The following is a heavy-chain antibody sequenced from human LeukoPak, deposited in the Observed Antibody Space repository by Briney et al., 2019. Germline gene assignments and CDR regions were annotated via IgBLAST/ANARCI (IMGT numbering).Heavy chain of an antibody. V-gene: IGHV3-30*02. Sequence: GGSLRLSCAASGFTFSSYGMHWVRQASGKGLEWVAFIRYDGSNKYYADSVKGRFTISRDNSKNTLYLQMNSLRAEDTAVYYCAKDLPSYCSGGSCYGGAFDIWGQGTMVTVSS. CDR3: AKDLPSYCSGGSCYGGAFDI. J-gene: IGHJ3*02. D-gene: IGHD2-15*01. CDR1: GFTFSSYG. CDR2: IRYDGSNK.